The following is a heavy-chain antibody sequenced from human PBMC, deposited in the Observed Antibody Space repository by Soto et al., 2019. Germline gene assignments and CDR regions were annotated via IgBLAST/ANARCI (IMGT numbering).Heavy chain of an antibody. J-gene: IGHJ5*02. Sequence: VGSLRLSCAASGFTFSSYAMSWVRQAPGKGLEWVSAISGSGGSTYYADSVKGRFTVSRDNSKNTLYLQMNSLRAEDTAVYYCAKDRARPGIAAAGTFNWFDPWGQGTLVTVSS. CDR1: GFTFSSYA. CDR2: ISGSGGST. V-gene: IGHV3-23*01. D-gene: IGHD6-13*01. CDR3: AKDRARPGIAAAGTFNWFDP.